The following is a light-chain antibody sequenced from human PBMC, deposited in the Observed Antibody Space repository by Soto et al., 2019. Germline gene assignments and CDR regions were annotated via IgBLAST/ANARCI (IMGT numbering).Light chain of an antibody. CDR2: GAS. V-gene: IGKV3-20*01. CDR1: QSVSSSY. Sequence: EIVLTQSPGTLSLSPGERATLSCRASQSVSSSYLAWYQQKPGQAPRLLIYGASSRATGIPDGFSGSGSGTAFTLTISRLEPEDFAVYYCQQYGSSPPITFGQGTRLEIK. J-gene: IGKJ5*01. CDR3: QQYGSSPPIT.